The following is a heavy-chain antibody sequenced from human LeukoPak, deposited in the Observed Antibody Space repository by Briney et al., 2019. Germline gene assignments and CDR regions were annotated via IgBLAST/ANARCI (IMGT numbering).Heavy chain of an antibody. CDR3: AIATASRIILGAFDI. V-gene: IGHV3-11*01. J-gene: IGHJ3*02. D-gene: IGHD3-3*02. Sequence: GESLRLSCAASGLTFSDYYMSYIRQAPGKGLEWVSYISSSGSSIYYADSVKGRFTISRDNAKKSLYLQMNSLRVEDTAVYYCAIATASRIILGAFDIWGQGKMVTVSS. CDR1: GLTFSDYY. CDR2: ISSSGSSI.